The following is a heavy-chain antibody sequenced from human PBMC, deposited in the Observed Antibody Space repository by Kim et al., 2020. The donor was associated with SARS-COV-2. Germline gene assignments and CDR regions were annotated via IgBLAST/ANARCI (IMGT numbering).Heavy chain of an antibody. D-gene: IGHD6-13*01. Sequence: SETLSLTCAVYGGSFSGYYWSWIRQPPGKGLEWIGEINHSGSTNYNPPLKSRVTISVDTSKNQFSLKLSSVTAADTAVYYCARKLGRQQQLVRHYYYGMDVWGQGTTVTVSS. J-gene: IGHJ6*02. CDR3: ARKLGRQQQLVRHYYYGMDV. CDR2: INHSGST. CDR1: GGSFSGYY. V-gene: IGHV4-34*01.